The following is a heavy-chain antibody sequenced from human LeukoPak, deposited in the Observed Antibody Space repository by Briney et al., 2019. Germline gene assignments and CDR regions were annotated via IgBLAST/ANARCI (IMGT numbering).Heavy chain of an antibody. CDR1: GFTVSSNY. V-gene: IGHV3-66*01. CDR3: ARDGRYFDWLFAFDY. CDR2: IYSGGST. J-gene: IGHJ4*02. D-gene: IGHD3-9*01. Sequence: GGSLRLSCAASGFTVSSNYMSGVRQAPGKGLEWVSVIYSGGSTYYADSVKGRFTISRDNSKTTLYLQMNSLRAEDTAVYYCARDGRYFDWLFAFDYWGQGTLVTVSS.